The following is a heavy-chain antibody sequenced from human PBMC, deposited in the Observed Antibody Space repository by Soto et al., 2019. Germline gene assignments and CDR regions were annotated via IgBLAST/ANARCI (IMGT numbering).Heavy chain of an antibody. CDR3: ARASLGLRSRGWSPHFDY. J-gene: IGHJ4*02. D-gene: IGHD6-19*01. CDR2: IIPIFGTA. CDR1: GGTLSSYA. V-gene: IGHV1-69*01. Sequence: QVQLVQSGAEVKKPGSSVKVSCKASGGTLSSYAISWVRQAPGQGLEWMGGIIPIFGTANYAQKFQGRVTITADESTSTDYMELSSLRSEDTAVYYCARASLGLRSRGWSPHFDYWGQGTLVTVSS.